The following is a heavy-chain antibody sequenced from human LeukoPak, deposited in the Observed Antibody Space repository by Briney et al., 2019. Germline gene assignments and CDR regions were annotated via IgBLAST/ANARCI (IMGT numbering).Heavy chain of an antibody. Sequence: GGSLRLSCAASGFTFSNAWMSWVRQAPGKGLEWVGRIKSKTDGGTTDYAAPVKGRFTISRDDSKNTLYLQMNSLKTEDTAVYYCTTGASGYYYYYYYMDVWGKGTTVTVSS. CDR1: GFTFSNAW. CDR3: TTGASGYYYYYYYMDV. J-gene: IGHJ6*03. V-gene: IGHV3-15*01. CDR2: IKSKTDGGTT. D-gene: IGHD3-10*01.